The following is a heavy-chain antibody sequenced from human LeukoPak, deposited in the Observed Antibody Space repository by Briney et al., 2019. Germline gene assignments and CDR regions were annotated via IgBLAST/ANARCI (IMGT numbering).Heavy chain of an antibody. CDR3: ARGKRQDGYVYTRRSTYSFDY. V-gene: IGHV3-21*01. CDR1: GFTFSSYS. D-gene: IGHD3-16*01. J-gene: IGHJ4*02. CDR2: ISSSSSYI. Sequence: GGSLRLSCAASGFTFSSYSMNWVRQAPGKGLEWVSSISSSSSYIYYGDSVKGRFTTSRDNAKNSLFLQMHSLRAEDTAVYYCARGKRQDGYVYTRRSTYSFDYWGQGTLVTVSS.